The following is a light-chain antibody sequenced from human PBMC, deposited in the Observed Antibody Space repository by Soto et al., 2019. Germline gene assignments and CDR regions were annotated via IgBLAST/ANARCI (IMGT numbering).Light chain of an antibody. V-gene: IGKV1-39*01. CDR1: QSISSY. CDR2: AAS. Sequence: DIQMTQSPSSLSASVGDRVTITCRASQSISSYLNWYQQKPGKAPKLLIYAASSLQSGVPTRFSGSGSGTDFTLTISSLQPEDFATYYCQQSCRTPFFGPGTKVDIK. CDR3: QQSCRTPF. J-gene: IGKJ3*01.